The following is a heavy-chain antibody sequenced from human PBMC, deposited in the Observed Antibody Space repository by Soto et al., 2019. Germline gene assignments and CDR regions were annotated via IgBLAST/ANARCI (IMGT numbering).Heavy chain of an antibody. V-gene: IGHV1-18*04. CDR3: ARSGSGATYYYHGLDV. Sequence: QVQLVQSGAEVKKPGASVKVSCKASGYTFTSYGFSWVRQAPGQGLEWMGWISAYNGNTNYAQKFQGRVTMTTDTSTSTAYMELRSLRSDDTAVYYCARSGSGATYYYHGLDVWGQGTTVTVSS. CDR1: GYTFTSYG. CDR2: ISAYNGNT. D-gene: IGHD7-27*01. J-gene: IGHJ6*02.